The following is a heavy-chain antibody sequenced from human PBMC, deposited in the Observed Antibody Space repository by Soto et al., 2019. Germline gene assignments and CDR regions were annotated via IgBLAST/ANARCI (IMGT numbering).Heavy chain of an antibody. Sequence: QVQLVQSGAEVKKAGSSVRVSCKASGTIFCSYTISWVRQAPGQGLEWMGRIIPILGETNSAQKFQDRVTLTADKSTNTAYMELNSLRLEDTAVYYCARGLGGRMDDWGQGTTVTVSS. J-gene: IGHJ6*02. CDR3: ARGLGGRMDD. D-gene: IGHD3-16*01. CDR1: GTIFCSYT. V-gene: IGHV1-69*08. CDR2: IIPILGET.